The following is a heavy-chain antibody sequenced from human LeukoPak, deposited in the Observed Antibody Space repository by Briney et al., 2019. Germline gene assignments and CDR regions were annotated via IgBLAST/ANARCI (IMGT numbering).Heavy chain of an antibody. CDR3: ARQAERYCSGGSCSYYYGMDV. V-gene: IGHV4-59*01. D-gene: IGHD2-15*01. CDR2: IYYSGST. Sequence: SETLPLTCTVSGGSISSYYWSCIRQPPGKGLEWIGYIYYSGSTNYNPSLKSRVTISVDTPKNQFSLKLSSVTAADTAVYYCARQAERYCSGGSCSYYYGMDVWGQGTTVTVSS. J-gene: IGHJ6*02. CDR1: GGSISSYY.